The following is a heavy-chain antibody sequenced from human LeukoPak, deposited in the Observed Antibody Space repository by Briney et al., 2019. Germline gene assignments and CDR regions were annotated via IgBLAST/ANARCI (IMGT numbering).Heavy chain of an antibody. CDR3: TTGWGVGRCSGDSCSFDY. Sequence: GGSLRLSCAASGFTFSKAWMSWVRQAPGKGLEWVGRIKGKADGGTTDYASPVKGRLTISRDDSKNTLYLQMNSLKTEDTAVYFCTTGWGVGRCSGDSCSFDYWGQGTLVTVSS. V-gene: IGHV3-15*01. D-gene: IGHD2-15*01. CDR1: GFTFSKAW. CDR2: IKGKADGGTT. J-gene: IGHJ4*02.